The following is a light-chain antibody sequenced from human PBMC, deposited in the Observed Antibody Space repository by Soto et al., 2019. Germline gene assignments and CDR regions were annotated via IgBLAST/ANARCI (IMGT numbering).Light chain of an antibody. CDR2: DVS. Sequence: SNFTHFQFSFSACVGCRSTTTFGPSQDVRGALAWYQQKPGKAPKILIYDVSVLESGVPTRFSGRGSGTDFTLTITSLQPVDFATYYCQQFNSYPITFGQGTRLEIK. J-gene: IGKJ5*01. CDR1: QDVRGA. CDR3: QQFNSYPIT. V-gene: IGKV1-13*02.